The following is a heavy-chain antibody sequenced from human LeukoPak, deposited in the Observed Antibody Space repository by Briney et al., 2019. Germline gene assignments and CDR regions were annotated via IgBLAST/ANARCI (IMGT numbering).Heavy chain of an antibody. J-gene: IGHJ4*02. Sequence: ASVKVSCKASGYTFTGYYMHWVRQAPGQGLEWMGWINPNSGGTNYAQKFQGRVTMTRDTSISTAYMELSRLRSDDTAVYYCARVLGSGSYYTFSNCYFDYWGQGTLVTVSS. CDR1: GYTFTGYY. D-gene: IGHD3-10*01. V-gene: IGHV1-2*02. CDR2: INPNSGGT. CDR3: ARVLGSGSYYTFSNCYFDY.